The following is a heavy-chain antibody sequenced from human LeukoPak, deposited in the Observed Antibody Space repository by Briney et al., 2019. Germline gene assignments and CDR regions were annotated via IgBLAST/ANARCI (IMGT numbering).Heavy chain of an antibody. D-gene: IGHD3-10*01. CDR3: ARDMDYYGSGNYFNSRWFDP. J-gene: IGHJ5*02. CDR2: TYYRSKWYN. V-gene: IGHV6-1*01. Sequence: SQTLSLTCAISGDSVSNNSVAWNWIRHSPSRGLEWLGRTYYRSKWYNDYAVSVKSRITINPETAKNQFSLQLNSVTPEDTAVYYCARDMDYYGSGNYFNSRWFDPWGQGTLITVSS. CDR1: GDSVSNNSVA.